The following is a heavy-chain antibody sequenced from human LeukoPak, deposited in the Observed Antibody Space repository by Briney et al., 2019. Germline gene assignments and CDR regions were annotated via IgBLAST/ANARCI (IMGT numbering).Heavy chain of an antibody. CDR2: NYPGDSDT. CDR1: GYSFTSYW. V-gene: IGHV5-51*01. CDR3: ARTAGGVATTNFDY. Sequence: GEALKISCNGSGYSFTSYWIGWVRQMPRKGLEWMGINYPGDSDTRYSTSFQGQVTISADKSISTAYLLWSSLKASDTAMYNCARTAGGVATTNFDYSGQGTLVTVSS. D-gene: IGHD5-12*01. J-gene: IGHJ4*02.